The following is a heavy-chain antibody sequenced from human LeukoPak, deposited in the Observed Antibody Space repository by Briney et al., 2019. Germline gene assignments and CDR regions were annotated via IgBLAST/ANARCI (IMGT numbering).Heavy chain of an antibody. CDR3: VKGPRPDITVAHTVQN. Sequence: GGSLILSSAASGLIFSNYAMSWVRQVPGRGLEWVSTISSRGDSTYVADSVKGRFTISRDNSKNPLYLQMNTVRAEDTAVYYCVKGPRPDITVAHTVQNWGQGTLISVSS. V-gene: IGHV3-23*01. J-gene: IGHJ4*02. CDR1: GLIFSNYA. D-gene: IGHD2-15*01. CDR2: ISSRGDST.